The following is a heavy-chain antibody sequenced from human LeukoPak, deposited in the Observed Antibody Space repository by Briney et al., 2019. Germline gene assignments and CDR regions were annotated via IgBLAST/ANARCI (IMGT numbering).Heavy chain of an antibody. D-gene: IGHD6-19*01. CDR3: ARHPGIAVAGGAFDF. Sequence: SETLSLTCTVSGDSITTTSHYWGWIRQPPGKGLEWIGSFSYSGGTYDNPSLKSRVTISVDRSKNQFSLRLSSVTAADTAVYYCARHPGIAVAGGAFDFWGPGKVVTASS. CDR1: GDSITTTSHY. J-gene: IGHJ3*01. CDR2: FSYSGGT. V-gene: IGHV4-39*01.